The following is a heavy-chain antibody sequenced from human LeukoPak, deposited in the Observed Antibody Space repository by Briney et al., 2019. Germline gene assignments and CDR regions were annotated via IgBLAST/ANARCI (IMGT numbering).Heavy chain of an antibody. Sequence: PGGSLRLSCAASGFSFSSCWMHWVRQAPGKGLVWVSRVNSEGGYRNYADSVKGRFTISRDNAKNTLYLEMHSLRAEDTAVCYCVRDGDDYNFDHWGQGSLVTVSS. V-gene: IGHV3-74*01. CDR1: GFSFSSCW. J-gene: IGHJ5*02. CDR2: VNSEGGYR. CDR3: VRDGDDYNFDH. D-gene: IGHD5-24*01.